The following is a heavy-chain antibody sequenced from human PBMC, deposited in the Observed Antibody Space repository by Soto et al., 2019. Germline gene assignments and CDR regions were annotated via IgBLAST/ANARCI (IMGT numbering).Heavy chain of an antibody. V-gene: IGHV1-18*04. CDR1: GYTFTSYG. D-gene: IGHD3-22*01. CDR3: AREDHYYDSSGYHGAPIDY. Sequence: QVQLVQSGAEVKKPGASVKVSCKASGYTFTSYGISWVRQAPGQGLEWMGWISAYNGNTNYAQKLQGRVTMTTDTSTSTAYMELRSLRSDDTAVYYCAREDHYYDSSGYHGAPIDYWGQGTLVTVSS. CDR2: ISAYNGNT. J-gene: IGHJ4*02.